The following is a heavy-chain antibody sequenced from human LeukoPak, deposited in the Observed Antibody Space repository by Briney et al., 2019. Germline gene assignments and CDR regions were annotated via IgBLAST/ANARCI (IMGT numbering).Heavy chain of an antibody. J-gene: IGHJ4*02. V-gene: IGHV4-59*01. CDR3: ARGQKYTSGYTVTELGSRYFDY. CDR2: IYYSGTT. CDR1: GGSISSYY. Sequence: SETLSLTCIVSGGSISSYYWSWIRQPPGKGLEWIGYIYYSGTTNYNPSLRSRVTISVDMSKKQFSLKLSSVTAADTAVYYCARGQKYTSGYTVTELGSRYFDYWGQGTLVTVSS. D-gene: IGHD5-18*01.